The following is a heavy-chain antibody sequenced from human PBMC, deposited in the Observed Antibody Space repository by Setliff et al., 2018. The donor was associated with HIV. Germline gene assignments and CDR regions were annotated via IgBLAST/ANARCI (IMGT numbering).Heavy chain of an antibody. CDR1: GFSLSYHG. J-gene: IGHJ3*02. D-gene: IGHD1-26*01. CDR3: ARNTDVDSVYRPFHI. V-gene: IGHV3-33*01. Sequence: GGSLRLSCAASGFSLSYHGMHWVRQAPGKGLEWVAIIWYDGSNEYYADSVKGRFTISRDNSKNTLYLQMDSLRAEDTAVYYCARNTDVDSVYRPFHIWGQGTMVTVSS. CDR2: IWYDGSNE.